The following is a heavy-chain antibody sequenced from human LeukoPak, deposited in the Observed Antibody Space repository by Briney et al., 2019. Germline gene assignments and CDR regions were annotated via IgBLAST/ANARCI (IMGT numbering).Heavy chain of an antibody. V-gene: IGHV3-15*01. Sequence: GGSLRLSCAASGFTFSSYVMSWVRQAPGKGLEWIGRIKSKTDGETTNYAEPVRGRFTISRDDSKSAVYLQMNSLKIEDTAVYYCTTDLGTYYHGSQRLIPIDYWGQGTLVTVSS. D-gene: IGHD3-10*01. J-gene: IGHJ4*02. CDR2: IKSKTDGETT. CDR3: TTDLGTYYHGSQRLIPIDY. CDR1: GFTFSSYV.